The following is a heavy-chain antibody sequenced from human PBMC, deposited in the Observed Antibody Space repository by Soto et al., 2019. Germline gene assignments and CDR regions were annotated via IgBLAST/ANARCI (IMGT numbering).Heavy chain of an antibody. D-gene: IGHD3-16*01. J-gene: IGHJ3*02. CDR1: EFSFSSYW. V-gene: IGHV3-74*01. Sequence: PGGSLRLSCAASEFSFSSYWMHWVRQAPGKGLVWVSRVDSDGSDKIYADSVKGRFTISRDNAKNTLYLQLTGLRDEDTAVYYCARGGLDHAFDIWGQGTMVTVSS. CDR3: ARGGLDHAFDI. CDR2: VDSDGSDK.